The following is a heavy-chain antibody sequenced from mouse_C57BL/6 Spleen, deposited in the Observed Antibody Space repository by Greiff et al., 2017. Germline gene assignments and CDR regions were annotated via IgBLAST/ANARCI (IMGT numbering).Heavy chain of an antibody. D-gene: IGHD1-1*01. CDR3: AKDHYGTSSFAY. CDR1: GFSLTSYG. J-gene: IGHJ3*01. Sequence: VQGVESGPGLVQPSQSLSITCTVSGFSLTSYGVHWVRQSPGQGLEWLGVIWRGGSTDYNAAFMSRLNITKDNSKSQVFFKMNSLQADDTSIYYCAKDHYGTSSFAYWGQGTLVTVSA. V-gene: IGHV2-5*01. CDR2: IWRGGST.